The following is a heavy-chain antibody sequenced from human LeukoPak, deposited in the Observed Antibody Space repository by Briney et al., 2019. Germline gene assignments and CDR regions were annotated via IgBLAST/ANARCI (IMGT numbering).Heavy chain of an antibody. V-gene: IGHV4-59*12. CDR3: ARDHVWGSYRYTLG. Sequence: PSETLSLTCTVSGGSISSYYWSWIRQPPGKGLEWIGYIYYSGSTNYNPSLKSRVTISVDTSKNQFSLKLSSVTAADTAVYYCARDHVWGSYRYTLGWGQGTLVTVSS. CDR2: IYYSGST. CDR1: GGSISSYY. J-gene: IGHJ4*02. D-gene: IGHD3-16*02.